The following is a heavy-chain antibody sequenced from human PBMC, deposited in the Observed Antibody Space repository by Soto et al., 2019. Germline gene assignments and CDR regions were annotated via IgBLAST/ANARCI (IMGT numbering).Heavy chain of an antibody. J-gene: IGHJ4*02. V-gene: IGHV1-18*01. D-gene: IGHD3-22*01. CDR1: GYTFTSYG. Sequence: QVQLVQSGAEVKKPGASVKVSCKASGYTFTSYGISWVRQAPGQGLEWMGWISAYNGNTNYAQKLQGRVTMTTDTSTSTAYMELRSLRSDDTAVYYCARVMGVQLCSSFHYDSSGYADYWGQGTLVTVSS. CDR3: ARVMGVQLCSSFHYDSSGYADY. CDR2: ISAYNGNT.